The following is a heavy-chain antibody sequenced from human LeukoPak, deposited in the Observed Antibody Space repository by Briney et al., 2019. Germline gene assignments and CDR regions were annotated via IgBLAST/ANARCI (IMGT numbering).Heavy chain of an antibody. D-gene: IGHD3-9*01. CDR1: GFTFSSYA. J-gene: IGHJ4*02. V-gene: IGHV3-23*01. Sequence: PGGSLRLSCAASGFTFSSYAMSWVRQAPGKGLEWVSGISGGGGDTYYADSVKGRFTISRDNSKNTLYLQMTSLRAEDTAVYYCAKAPYYDILAGYCYLDYWGQGTLVTVSS. CDR3: AKAPYYDILAGYCYLDY. CDR2: ISGGGGDT.